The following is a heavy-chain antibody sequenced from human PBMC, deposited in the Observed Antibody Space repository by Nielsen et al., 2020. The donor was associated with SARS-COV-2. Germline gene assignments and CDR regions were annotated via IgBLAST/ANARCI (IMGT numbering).Heavy chain of an antibody. Sequence: ASVKVSCKASGYTFINYGIIWVRQAPGQGLEWLGWMNPNSGDTGYALRFQGRVTLTWNTSISTAYMVLSSLTSDDTAVYYCAIPGSSSWYNFDYWGQGTLVTVSS. CDR3: AIPGSSSWYNFDY. V-gene: IGHV1-8*01. J-gene: IGHJ4*02. CDR2: MNPNSGDT. D-gene: IGHD6-13*01. CDR1: GYTFINYG.